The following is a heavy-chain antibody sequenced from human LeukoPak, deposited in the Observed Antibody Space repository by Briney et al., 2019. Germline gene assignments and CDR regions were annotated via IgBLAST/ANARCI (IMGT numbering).Heavy chain of an antibody. V-gene: IGHV6-1*01. CDR2: TYYRSKWYN. D-gene: IGHD6-19*01. CDR3: ARDGYSSGWYGAFDI. CDR1: GDSVSGSSPA. J-gene: IGHJ3*02. Sequence: SQTLSLTCAISGDSVSGSSPAWNWIRQSPSRGLEWLGRTYYRSKWYNEYAESVKSRISINPDTSKNQFSLQLNSVTPEDTAVYYCARDGYSSGWYGAFDIWGQGTMVTVSS.